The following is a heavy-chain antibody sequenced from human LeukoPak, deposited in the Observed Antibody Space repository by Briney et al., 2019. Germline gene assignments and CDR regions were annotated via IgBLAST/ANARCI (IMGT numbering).Heavy chain of an antibody. CDR2: INPNSGGT. J-gene: IGHJ6*02. CDR1: GYTFTGYY. Sequence: ASVKVSRKASGYTFTGYYMHWVRQAPGQGLEWMGWINPNSGGTNYAQKFQGRVTMTRDTSISTAYMELSRLRSDDTAVYYCARVVLYGSGRLSWPNYGMDVWGQGTTVTVSS. CDR3: ARVVLYGSGRLSWPNYGMDV. V-gene: IGHV1-2*02. D-gene: IGHD3-10*01.